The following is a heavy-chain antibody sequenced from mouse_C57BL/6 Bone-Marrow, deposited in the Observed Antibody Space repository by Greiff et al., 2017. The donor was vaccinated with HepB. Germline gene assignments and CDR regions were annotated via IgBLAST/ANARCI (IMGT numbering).Heavy chain of an antibody. CDR2: IWTDGGT. CDR3: ARYGNYDYFDY. CDR1: GFSLTSYA. D-gene: IGHD2-1*01. Sequence: VMLVESGPGLVAPSQSLSITCTVSGFSLTSYAISWVRQPPGKGLEWLGVIWTDGGTNYNSALKSRLSISKDNSKSQVFLKMNSLQTDDTARYYCARYGNYDYFDYWGQGTTLTVSS. V-gene: IGHV2-9-1*01. J-gene: IGHJ2*01.